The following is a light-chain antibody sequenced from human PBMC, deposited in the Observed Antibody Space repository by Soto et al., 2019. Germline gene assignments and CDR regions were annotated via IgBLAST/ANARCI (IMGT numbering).Light chain of an antibody. CDR1: QSISSY. J-gene: IGKJ1*01. Sequence: DIQMTQSPSSLSASVGDRVTITCRASQSISSYLNWYQQKPGKAPKLLIYAASSLQSGVPSRFSGSGSGTDFTLTISSLQPEYFATYYCQQSYSIPVTFGQGTKVDIK. CDR3: QQSYSIPVT. CDR2: AAS. V-gene: IGKV1-39*01.